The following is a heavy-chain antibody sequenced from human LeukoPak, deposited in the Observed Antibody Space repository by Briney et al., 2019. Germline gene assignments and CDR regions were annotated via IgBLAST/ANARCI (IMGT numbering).Heavy chain of an antibody. J-gene: IGHJ3*02. V-gene: IGHV1-18*01. CDR1: GYTFTSYG. D-gene: IGHD2-15*01. CDR3: ATDYSWGGRAFDI. Sequence: ASVKVSCKASGYTFTSYGISWVRQAPGQGLEWMGWISAYNGNTNYAQELQGRVTMTEDTSTDTAYMELSSLRSEDTAVYYCATDYSWGGRAFDIWGQGTMVTVSS. CDR2: ISAYNGNT.